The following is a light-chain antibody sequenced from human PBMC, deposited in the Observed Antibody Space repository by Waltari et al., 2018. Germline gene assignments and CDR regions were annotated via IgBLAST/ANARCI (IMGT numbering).Light chain of an antibody. CDR1: QSISNW. J-gene: IGKJ4*01. Sequence: DIQMTQSPSTLSASVGDRFTINCRASQSISNWLSWYQQKPGKAPKLLIYKASTLESGVPSRFSGSGSGTEFTLTISSLQPDDVATYYCQQYNSYSLLTFGGGTKVEIK. CDR3: QQYNSYSLLT. V-gene: IGKV1-5*03. CDR2: KAS.